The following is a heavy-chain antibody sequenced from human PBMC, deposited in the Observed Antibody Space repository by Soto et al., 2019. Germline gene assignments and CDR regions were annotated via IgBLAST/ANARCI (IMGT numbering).Heavy chain of an antibody. CDR2: ISYDGSNK. D-gene: IGHD3-22*01. Sequence: GGSLRLSCAASGFTFSSYAMHWVRQAPGKGLEWVAVISYDGSNKYYADSVKGRFTISRDNSKNTLYLQMNSLRAEDTAVYYCARASDSSGYYLDYWRQRTLVTVSS. V-gene: IGHV3-30-3*01. CDR1: GFTFSSYA. CDR3: ARASDSSGYYLDY. J-gene: IGHJ4*02.